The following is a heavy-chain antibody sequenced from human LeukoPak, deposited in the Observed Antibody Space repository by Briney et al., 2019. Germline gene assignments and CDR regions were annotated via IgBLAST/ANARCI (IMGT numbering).Heavy chain of an antibody. Sequence: PGGSLRLSCTASGFTFGDYAMSWFRQAPGKGLEWVGFIRSKAYGGTTEYAASVKGRFTISRDDSKSIAYLQMNSLKTEDTAVYYCTRDDFGSSGYYYDPGADYWGQGTLVTVSS. CDR2: IRSKAYGGTT. V-gene: IGHV3-49*03. CDR1: GFTFGDYA. D-gene: IGHD3-22*01. J-gene: IGHJ4*02. CDR3: TRDDFGSSGYYYDPGADY.